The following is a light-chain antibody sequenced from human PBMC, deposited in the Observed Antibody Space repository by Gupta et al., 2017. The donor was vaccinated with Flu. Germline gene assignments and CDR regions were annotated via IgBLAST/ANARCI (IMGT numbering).Light chain of an antibody. J-gene: IGKJ2*01. V-gene: IGKV3-20*01. CDR1: QSVSTSY. CDR3: QQYGSSPYT. Sequence: PGERATLPCRASQSVSTSYLAWYQQKPGQAPRLLIYGTFNRATGVPDRFIGGGSGTDFTLTISRLEPEDFAVYSCQQYGSSPYTFGPGTKL. CDR2: GTF.